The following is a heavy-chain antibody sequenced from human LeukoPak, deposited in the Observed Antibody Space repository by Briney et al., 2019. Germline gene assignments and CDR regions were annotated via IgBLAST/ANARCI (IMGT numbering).Heavy chain of an antibody. Sequence: GGSLRLSCAASGFTFDEYAMSWVRQAPGKGLEWVSAISDTGNTYHADSVKGRFTISRDSSKNTLFLQMNRLRPEDAAVYYCAKAPVTTCRGAFCYPFDYWGLGTLVTVSS. J-gene: IGHJ4*02. V-gene: IGHV3-23*01. D-gene: IGHD2-15*01. CDR3: AKAPVTTCRGAFCYPFDY. CDR2: ISDTGNT. CDR1: GFTFDEYA.